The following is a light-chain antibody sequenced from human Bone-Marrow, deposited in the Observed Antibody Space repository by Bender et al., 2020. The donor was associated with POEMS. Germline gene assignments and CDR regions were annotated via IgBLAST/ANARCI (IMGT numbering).Light chain of an antibody. CDR1: SSNIGAHA. CDR2: SSH. J-gene: IGLJ3*02. V-gene: IGLV1-44*01. CDR3: AVWDDSLNGWV. Sequence: QSVLTQPPSASGTPGQRVTISCSGGSSNIGAHAVNWYQHLPGTAPKLLIYSSHRRPSEVPDRFSGSRSGTSAALAISGLQSEDEADYCGAVWDDSLNGWVFGGGNKLTVL.